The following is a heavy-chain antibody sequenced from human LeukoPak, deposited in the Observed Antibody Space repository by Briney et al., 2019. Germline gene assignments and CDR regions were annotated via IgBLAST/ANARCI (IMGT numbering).Heavy chain of an antibody. Sequence: GASVKVSCKVSGYTLTELSMHWVRQAPGKGLEWMGGFDPEDGETIYAQKFQGRVTMTRNTSISTAYMELSSLRSEDTAVYYCARGGYYGSGGGFDYWGQGTLVTVSS. CDR1: GYTLTELS. CDR3: ARGGYYGSGGGFDY. V-gene: IGHV1-24*01. D-gene: IGHD3-10*01. CDR2: FDPEDGET. J-gene: IGHJ4*02.